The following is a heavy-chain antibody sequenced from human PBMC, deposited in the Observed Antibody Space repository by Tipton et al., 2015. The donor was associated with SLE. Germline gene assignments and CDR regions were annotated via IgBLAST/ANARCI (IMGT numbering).Heavy chain of an antibody. CDR3: ARDLAWSGFFDL. Sequence: TLSLTCTVSGGSISSSSYYWSWIRQPTGKGLEWIGRIYIGGNTNYNPSLKSRVTLPVDTSKNQFSLKLSSVTAADTAVYYCARDLAWSGFFDLWGRGTLVTVSS. CDR2: IYIGGNT. CDR1: GGSISSSSYY. V-gene: IGHV4-61*02. D-gene: IGHD3-3*01. J-gene: IGHJ2*01.